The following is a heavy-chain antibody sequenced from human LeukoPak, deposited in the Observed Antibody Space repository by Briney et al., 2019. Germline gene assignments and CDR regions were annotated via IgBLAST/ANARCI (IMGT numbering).Heavy chain of an antibody. CDR3: ARGLRYSYGYYYGMDV. D-gene: IGHD5-18*01. J-gene: IGHJ6*02. CDR1: GXSFSGYY. V-gene: IGHV4-34*01. CDR2: INHSGST. Sequence: SETLSLTWAVYGXSFSGYYGSWIRQPPGKGLEWIGEINHSGSTNYNPSLKSRVTISVDTSKNQFSLKLSSVTAADTAVYYCARGLRYSYGYYYGMDVWGQGTTVTVSS.